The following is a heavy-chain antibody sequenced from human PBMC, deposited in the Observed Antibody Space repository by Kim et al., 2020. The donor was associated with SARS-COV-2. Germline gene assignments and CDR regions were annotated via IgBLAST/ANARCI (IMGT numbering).Heavy chain of an antibody. D-gene: IGHD3-22*01. Sequence: VKGRFTISRDDSKSIAYLQMNSLKTEDTAVYYCTRDRSYYYDSGVDAFDIWGQGTMVTVSS. J-gene: IGHJ3*02. V-gene: IGHV3-49*02. CDR3: TRDRSYYYDSGVDAFDI.